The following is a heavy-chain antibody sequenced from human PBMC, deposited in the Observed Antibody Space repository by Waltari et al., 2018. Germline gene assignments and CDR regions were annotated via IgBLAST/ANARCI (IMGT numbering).Heavy chain of an antibody. V-gene: IGHV3-30*01. D-gene: IGHD3-22*01. CDR3: ARDHYYDSSGYLLY. CDR2: ISYDGSNK. CDR1: GFTFSSYA. J-gene: IGHJ4*02. Sequence: QVQLVESGGGVVQPGRSLRLSCAASGFTFSSYAMHWVRQAPGKGVGWVAVISYDGSNKYYADSVKGRFTISRDNSKNTLYLQMNSLRAEDTAVYYCARDHYYDSSGYLLYWGQGTLVTVSS.